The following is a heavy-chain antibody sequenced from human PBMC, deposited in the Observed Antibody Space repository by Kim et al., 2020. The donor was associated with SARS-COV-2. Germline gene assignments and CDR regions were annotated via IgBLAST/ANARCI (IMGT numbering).Heavy chain of an antibody. CDR2: IGTGGDT. CDR1: GFSFSNSD. CDR3: AREFLDSETYGWYFDL. D-gene: IGHD1-26*01. J-gene: IGHJ2*01. V-gene: IGHV3-13*01. Sequence: GGSLRLSCVASGFSFSNSDMHWVRQAAGRGPEWVSAIGTGGDTYYADSVKGRFAISRENAKNSLYLQMNSLRAGDTAVYYCAREFLDSETYGWYFDLWGRGTLVTVSS.